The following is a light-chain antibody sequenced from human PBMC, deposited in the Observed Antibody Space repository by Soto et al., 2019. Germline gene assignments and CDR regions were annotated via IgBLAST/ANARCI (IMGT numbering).Light chain of an antibody. V-gene: IGLV1-40*01. CDR3: QSYDSSLSGYV. J-gene: IGLJ1*01. CDR1: SSNIRSNY. CDR2: GNS. Sequence: QSALTQPPSPSGTPGQRVTISCSGSSSNIRSNYVYWYQQLPGTAPKLLIYGNSNRPSGVPDRFSGSKSGTSASLAITGLQAEGEADYYCQSYDSSLSGYVFGTGTKVTVL.